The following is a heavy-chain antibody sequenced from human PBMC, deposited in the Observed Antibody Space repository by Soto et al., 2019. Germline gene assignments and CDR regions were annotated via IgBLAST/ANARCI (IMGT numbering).Heavy chain of an antibody. CDR2: ISNTGST. D-gene: IGHD2-15*01. CDR1: GFTVSNNY. J-gene: IGHJ4*02. CDR3: AKVNVVVVAATFEYEYYFDY. V-gene: IGHV3-53*01. Sequence: SLRLSCVASGFTVSNNYMSWVRQAPGRGLEWVSAISNTGSTYYAGSVKGRSTISRDSSTNTLYLEVNSLRADDTAVYYCAKVNVVVVAATFEYEYYFDYWGQGTLVTVSS.